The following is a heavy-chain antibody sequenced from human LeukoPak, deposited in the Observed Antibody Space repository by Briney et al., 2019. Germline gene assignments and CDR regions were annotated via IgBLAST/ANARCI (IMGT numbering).Heavy chain of an antibody. D-gene: IGHD3-22*01. CDR1: GFTFSSYS. CDR3: ARGSYYYDSSGYLFDY. CDR2: ISSSSSYI. J-gene: IGHJ4*02. Sequence: PGGSLRLSCAASGFTFSSYSMNWVRQAPGKGLEWVSSISSSSSYIYYADSVKGRFTISRDNAKNSLYLQMNSLRAEDMAVYYCARGSYYYDSSGYLFDYWGQGTLVTVSS. V-gene: IGHV3-21*01.